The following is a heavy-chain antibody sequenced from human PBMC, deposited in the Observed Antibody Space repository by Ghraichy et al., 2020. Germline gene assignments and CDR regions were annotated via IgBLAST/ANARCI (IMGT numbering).Heavy chain of an antibody. J-gene: IGHJ3*02. CDR1: GGSISNYY. CDR2: IHSSGNT. V-gene: IGHV4-4*07. Sequence: SETLSLTCTVSGGSISNYYWSWIRQPAGKGLEWIGRIHSSGNTKYNPSLKSRVTMSLDTSKNQFSLKLSSVTAADTAVYYCARANPLDKGAFDIWGQGTMVTVSS. CDR3: ARANPLDKGAFDI. D-gene: IGHD3-22*01.